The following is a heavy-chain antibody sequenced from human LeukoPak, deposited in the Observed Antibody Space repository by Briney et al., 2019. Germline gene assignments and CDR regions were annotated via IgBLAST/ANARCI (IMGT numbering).Heavy chain of an antibody. D-gene: IGHD4-17*01. CDR3: AKASPIHTD. V-gene: IGHV3-9*01. J-gene: IGHJ4*02. Sequence: SLRLSCAASGFTFDDYAMHWVRQAPGKGLEWVSGISWNSGSIGYADSVKGRFTISRDNAKNSLYLQMNSLRAEDTALYYCAKASPIHTDWGQGALVTASS. CDR1: GFTFDDYA. CDR2: ISWNSGSI.